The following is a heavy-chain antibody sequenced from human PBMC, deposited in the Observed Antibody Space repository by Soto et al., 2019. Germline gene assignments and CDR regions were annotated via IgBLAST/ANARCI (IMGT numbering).Heavy chain of an antibody. CDR3: ERGWQLVDFYY. CDR1: GYIFPDYY. J-gene: IGHJ4*01. V-gene: IGHV1-2*04. Sequence: ASVKVSCKTSGYIFPDYYVHWVRPAPGEGRGCMGRINPNGGVTNYAQKFEVWVTITTDTSISTAYMELSRLNFDDTAVYYGERGWQLVDFYYLGQGTLVTV. CDR2: INPNGGVT. D-gene: IGHD6-6*01.